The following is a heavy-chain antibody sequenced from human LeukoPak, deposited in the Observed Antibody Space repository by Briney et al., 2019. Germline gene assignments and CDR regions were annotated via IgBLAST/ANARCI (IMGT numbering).Heavy chain of an antibody. Sequence: SETLSLTCGVYGGSFSAYYWSWVRQPPGKGLEWIGEIDHSGSANYNSSLKPRVTLPVDTSKKTFSLRLTSVTAADTAVYFCARVRTSSLLGYFYMDAWGKGATVTVSS. J-gene: IGHJ6*03. CDR2: IDHSGSA. CDR1: GGSFSAYY. V-gene: IGHV4-34*01. D-gene: IGHD2-2*01. CDR3: ARVRTSSLLGYFYMDA.